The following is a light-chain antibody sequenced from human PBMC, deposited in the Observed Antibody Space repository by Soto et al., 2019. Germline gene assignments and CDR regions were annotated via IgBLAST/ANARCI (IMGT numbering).Light chain of an antibody. J-gene: IGLJ1*01. CDR3: GTWDHSVSGYV. Sequence: QSVLTQPPSVSAAPGQPVTISCSGSSSNIGNNYVSWFQHLPGATPKLLIYENNRRPTGIPDRFSGSKSATSATLGITGLQTGDEADYYCGTWDHSVSGYVFGTGTKLTVL. CDR1: SSNIGNNY. V-gene: IGLV1-51*02. CDR2: ENN.